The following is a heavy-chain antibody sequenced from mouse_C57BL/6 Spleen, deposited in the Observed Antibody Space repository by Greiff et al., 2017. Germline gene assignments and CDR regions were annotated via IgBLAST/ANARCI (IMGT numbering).Heavy chain of an antibody. J-gene: IGHJ2*01. CDR1: GFTFSSYA. CDR2: ISSGGDYI. V-gene: IGHV5-9-1*02. D-gene: IGHD1-1*01. Sequence: EVQRVESGEGLVKPGGSLKLSCAASGFTFSSYAMSWVRQTPEKRLEWVAYISSGGDYIYYADTVKGRFTISRDNARNTLYLQMSSLKSEDTAMYYCTRDQDYGSSYPFDYWGQGTTLTVSS. CDR3: TRDQDYGSSYPFDY.